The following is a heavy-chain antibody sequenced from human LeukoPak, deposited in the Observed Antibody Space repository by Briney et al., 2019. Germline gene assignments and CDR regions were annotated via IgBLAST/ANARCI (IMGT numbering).Heavy chain of an antibody. V-gene: IGHV4-30-2*01. Sequence: PSQTLSLTRAVSGGSISSGGYSWSWIRQPPGKGLEWIGYIYHSGSTYYNPSLKSRVTISVDRSKNQFSLKLSSVTAADTAVYYCARFSYGDGFDYWGQGTLVTVSS. J-gene: IGHJ4*02. D-gene: IGHD4-17*01. CDR3: ARFSYGDGFDY. CDR1: GGSISSGGYS. CDR2: IYHSGST.